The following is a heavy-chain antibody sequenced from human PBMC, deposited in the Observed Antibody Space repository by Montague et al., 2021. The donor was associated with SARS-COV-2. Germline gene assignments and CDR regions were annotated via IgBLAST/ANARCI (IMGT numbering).Heavy chain of an antibody. D-gene: IGHD2-15*01. CDR3: AREGFCRDGICDGYTWFDP. V-gene: IGHV4-59*01. Sequence: SETLSLTCTVSGGSISSYYWSWIRQPPGKGLEWIGTIYFSGTTNYSPSLRSRVTISSDTSRNQFSLKLSSVTVVDTAVYYCAREGFCRDGICDGYTWFDPWGQGTLVAVSS. CDR2: IYFSGTT. J-gene: IGHJ5*02. CDR1: GGSISSYY.